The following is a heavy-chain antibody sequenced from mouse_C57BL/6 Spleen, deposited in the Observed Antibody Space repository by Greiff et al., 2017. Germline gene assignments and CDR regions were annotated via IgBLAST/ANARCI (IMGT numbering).Heavy chain of an antibody. CDR3: ERTRYYGSSYPYYAMDD. Sequence: QVQLQQSGPELVKPGASVTISCKASGYAFSSSWMNWVKQTPGKGLEWIGRIYPGAGDTNYNGKFKGKATLTADKSSSTAYMQLSSRTSEDSAVYFCERTRYYGSSYPYYAMDDWGQGTSVTVSS. D-gene: IGHD1-1*01. CDR1: GYAFSSSW. V-gene: IGHV1-82*01. J-gene: IGHJ4*01. CDR2: IYPGAGDT.